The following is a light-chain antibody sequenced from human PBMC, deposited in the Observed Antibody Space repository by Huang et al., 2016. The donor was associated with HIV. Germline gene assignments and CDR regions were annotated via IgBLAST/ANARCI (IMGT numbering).Light chain of an antibody. Sequence: EIVLTQSPATLSLSPGEGASLSCRASQSVGSYLAWYQHKPGQAPRLLIYYASNRATGIPARFSGSGSGTDFTLTISSLEPEDFAIYYCQQRSSWYTFGQGTKLEIK. CDR1: QSVGSY. CDR3: QQRSSWYT. J-gene: IGKJ2*01. CDR2: YAS. V-gene: IGKV3-11*01.